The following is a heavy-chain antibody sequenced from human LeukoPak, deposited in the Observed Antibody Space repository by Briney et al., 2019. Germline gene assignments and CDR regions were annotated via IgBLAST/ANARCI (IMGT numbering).Heavy chain of an antibody. D-gene: IGHD3-22*01. J-gene: IGHJ4*02. CDR2: ISGSGGST. V-gene: IGHV3-23*01. Sequence: AGGSLRLSCAASGFTFSNYAMSWVRQAPGKGLEWVSSISGSGGSTLYADSVKGRFTISRDNSKNTLYLQMKSLRAEDTAVYYCAKAYYDSSGYYNYFDYWGQGTLVTVSS. CDR1: GFTFSNYA. CDR3: AKAYYDSSGYYNYFDY.